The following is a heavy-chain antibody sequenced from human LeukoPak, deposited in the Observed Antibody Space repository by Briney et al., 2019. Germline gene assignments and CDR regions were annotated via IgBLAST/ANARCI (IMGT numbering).Heavy chain of an antibody. CDR3: APSGSSWEAFDI. J-gene: IGHJ3*02. D-gene: IGHD6-13*01. CDR1: GSTFTSYY. CDR2: INPSGGNT. Sequence: GASVKVSCKASGSTFTSYYMHWVRQAPGQGPEWMGIINPSGGNTSYAQKFQGRVTMTRDTSTSTVYMELSSLRSEDTAVYYCAPSGSSWEAFDIWGQGTMVTVSS. V-gene: IGHV1-46*01.